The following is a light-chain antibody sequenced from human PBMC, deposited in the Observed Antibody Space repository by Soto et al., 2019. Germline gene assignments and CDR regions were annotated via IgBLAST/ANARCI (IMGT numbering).Light chain of an antibody. V-gene: IGLV2-18*02. J-gene: IGLJ2*01. CDR2: EVS. CDR3: RTYRFSGTPVV. CDR1: RSDVGSYNR. Sequence: QSALTQPPSVSGSPGQAVTISCTGTRSDVGSYNRVSWYQQTPGTAPKLIIYEVSDRPSGVPDRFSGSKSGNTASLTISGLQAEDEASYVCRTYRFSGTPVVFGGWTKLTVL.